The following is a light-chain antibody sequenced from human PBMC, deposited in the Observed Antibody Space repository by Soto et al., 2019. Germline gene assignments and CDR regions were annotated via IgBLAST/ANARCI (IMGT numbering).Light chain of an antibody. Sequence: VLTQPASVSGSPGQSITISCTGSSSDVGGYDYVSWYQHHPGKAPKLMIHDVSNRPSGVSNRFSGSKSGNTASLTISGLQAEDEADYYCSSYTSSSTPYVFGTGTKVTVL. CDR3: SSYTSSSTPYV. J-gene: IGLJ1*01. V-gene: IGLV2-14*03. CDR1: SSDVGGYDY. CDR2: DVS.